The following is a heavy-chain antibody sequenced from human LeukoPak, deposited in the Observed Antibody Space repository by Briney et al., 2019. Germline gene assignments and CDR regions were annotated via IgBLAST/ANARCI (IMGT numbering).Heavy chain of an antibody. Sequence: QPGGSLRLSCAASGFTFSSYGMHWVRQAPGKGLEWVANIKQDGSEKYYVDSVKGRFTISRDNAKNSLYLQMNSLRAEDTAVYYCARDSDYYDSNSLDYWGQGTLVTVSS. D-gene: IGHD3-22*01. V-gene: IGHV3-7*01. J-gene: IGHJ4*02. CDR1: GFTFSSYG. CDR2: IKQDGSEK. CDR3: ARDSDYYDSNSLDY.